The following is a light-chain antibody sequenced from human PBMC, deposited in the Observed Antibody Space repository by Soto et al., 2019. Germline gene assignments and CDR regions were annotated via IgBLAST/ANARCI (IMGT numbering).Light chain of an antibody. CDR2: EGA. J-gene: IGLJ1*01. V-gene: IGLV2-23*01. CDR3: CSFAPFTTSYV. Sequence: QSVLTQPASVSGSPGQSITISCTGTSRDVVSSNLVSWYQQHPHRAPKLIIYEGARRPSGVSCRFSASMSGNTASLRISGLQAEDEADYYCCSFAPFTTSYVFGTGTKVTVL. CDR1: SRDVVSSNL.